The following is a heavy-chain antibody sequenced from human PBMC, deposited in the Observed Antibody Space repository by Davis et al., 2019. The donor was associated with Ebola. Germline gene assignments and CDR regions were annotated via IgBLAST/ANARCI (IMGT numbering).Heavy chain of an antibody. CDR3: AKDMRGQWLVLHY. CDR2: ISWNSGSI. Sequence: SLKISCAASGFTFSSYAMHWVRQAPGKGLEWVSGISWNSGSIGYADSVKGRFTISRDNAKNSLYLQMNSLRAEDTALYYCAKDMRGQWLVLHYWGQGTLVTVSS. D-gene: IGHD6-19*01. J-gene: IGHJ4*02. V-gene: IGHV3-9*01. CDR1: GFTFSSYA.